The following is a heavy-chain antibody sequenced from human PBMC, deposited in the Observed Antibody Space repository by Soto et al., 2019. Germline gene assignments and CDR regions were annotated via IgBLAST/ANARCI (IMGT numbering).Heavy chain of an antibody. CDR3: ASNKIAVAAPRGRDGFDP. CDR2: IYYSGST. Sequence: QVQLQESGPGLVKPSQTLSLTCTVSGGSISSGGYYWSWIRQHPGNGLEGIGYIYYSGSTYYNPSLKSRVTISVDTSKNQFSLKLSSVTAADTAVYYCASNKIAVAAPRGRDGFDPWGQGTLVTVSS. D-gene: IGHD6-19*01. J-gene: IGHJ5*02. V-gene: IGHV4-31*03. CDR1: GGSISSGGYY.